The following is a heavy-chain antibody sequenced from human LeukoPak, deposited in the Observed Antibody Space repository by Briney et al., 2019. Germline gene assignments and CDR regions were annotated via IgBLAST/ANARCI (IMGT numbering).Heavy chain of an antibody. CDR2: MSSSANTI. D-gene: IGHD1-26*01. CDR1: GFTFGDYY. V-gene: IGHV3-11*01. CDR3: TRGWANFDY. J-gene: IGHJ4*02. Sequence: GGSLRLSCAASGFTFGDYYMTWIRQAPGKGLEWVSYMSSSANTIDYAESVKGRFTISRDNAKKSLYLQMNSLRAEDTAVYYCTRGWANFDYWGQGTLVPVSS.